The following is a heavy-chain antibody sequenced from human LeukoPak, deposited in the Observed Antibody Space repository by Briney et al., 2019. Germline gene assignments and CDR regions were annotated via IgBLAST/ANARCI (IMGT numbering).Heavy chain of an antibody. J-gene: IGHJ4*02. CDR3: AKGTLWELPLAPFDY. CDR1: GFTFSSYA. V-gene: IGHV3-23*01. D-gene: IGHD1-26*01. Sequence: GGSLRLSCAASGFTFSSYAMGWVRQAPGKGLEWVSAISGSGVSTYYADSVKGRFTISRDNSKNTLYLQMNSLRAEDTAVYYCAKGTLWELPLAPFDYWGQGTLVTVSS. CDR2: ISGSGVST.